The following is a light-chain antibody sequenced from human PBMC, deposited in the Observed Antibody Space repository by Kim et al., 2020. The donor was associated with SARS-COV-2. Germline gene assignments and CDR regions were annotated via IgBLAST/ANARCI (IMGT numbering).Light chain of an antibody. CDR3: NSRHSSGHHFV. V-gene: IGLV3-19*01. CDR1: CRISYF. J-gene: IGLJ1*01. Sequence: AFGQTVSITRQGDCRISYFASWYHHTPNQAPVIVFFGQNNRPSGIPDRFSGSSSGNSASLTITAAHAEDEADYYCNSRHSSGHHFVSGPGTKVTV. CDR2: GQN.